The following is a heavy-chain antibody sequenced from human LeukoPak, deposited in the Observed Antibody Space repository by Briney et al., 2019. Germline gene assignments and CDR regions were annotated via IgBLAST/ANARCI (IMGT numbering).Heavy chain of an antibody. V-gene: IGHV4-59*08. CDR3: VRRDTGWNYFDY. CDR1: GGSINSHY. CDR2: IYYTGKI. Sequence: SETLSLTCAVSGGSINSHYWGWIRQPPGKGLQWIGDIYYTGKINYNPSLKSRVTITLDTSKDHLSMNLTSVLAADTAIYYCVRRDTGWNYFDYWGQGILVTVSS. D-gene: IGHD6-19*01. J-gene: IGHJ4*02.